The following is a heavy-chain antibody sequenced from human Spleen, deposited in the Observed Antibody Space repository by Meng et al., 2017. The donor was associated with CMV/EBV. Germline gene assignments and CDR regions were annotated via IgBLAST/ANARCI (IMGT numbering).Heavy chain of an antibody. CDR3: ARGGAYSGYDSIDY. V-gene: IGHV1-2*06. CDR2: INPNSGGA. CDR1: GYNFTDYY. D-gene: IGHD5-12*01. Sequence: ASGYNFTDYYIHWVRQDPGQGLEWMGRINPNSGGAHYAQKFQGRVTMTRDTSISTAYMELSRLRSDDTAVYYCARGGAYSGYDSIDYWGQGTLVTVSS. J-gene: IGHJ4*02.